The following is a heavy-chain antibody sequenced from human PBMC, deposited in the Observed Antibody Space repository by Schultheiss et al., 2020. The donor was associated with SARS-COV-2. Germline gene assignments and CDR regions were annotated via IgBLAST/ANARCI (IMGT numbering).Heavy chain of an antibody. CDR3: AKEVNHYYYFAMDV. CDR2: IRSSGRDI. J-gene: IGHJ6*02. V-gene: IGHV3-21*04. Sequence: GESLKISCAASGFTFGTYNMHWVRQAPGKGLEFVASIRSSGRDIYYADSMQGRFTVSRDNANNSLYLQMHSLRAEDTAIYYCAKEVNHYYYFAMDVWGQGTTVTVSS. CDR1: GFTFGTYN.